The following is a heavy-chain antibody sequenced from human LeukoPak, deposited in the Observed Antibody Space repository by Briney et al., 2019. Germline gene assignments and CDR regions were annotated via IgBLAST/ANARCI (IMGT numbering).Heavy chain of an antibody. J-gene: IGHJ3*02. V-gene: IGHV4-61*02. Sequence: PSETLSLTCTVSGGSISSGSYYWSWIRQPAGKGLEWIGRIYTSGSTNYNPSLKSRVTISVDTSKNQFSLKLSSVTAADTAVYYCARDLLTGHDAFDIWGQGTMVTVSS. D-gene: IGHD7-27*01. CDR1: GGSISSGSYY. CDR3: ARDLLTGHDAFDI. CDR2: IYTSGST.